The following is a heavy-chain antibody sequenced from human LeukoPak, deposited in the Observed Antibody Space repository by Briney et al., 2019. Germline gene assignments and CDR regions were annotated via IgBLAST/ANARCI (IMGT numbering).Heavy chain of an antibody. D-gene: IGHD3-9*01. CDR2: ISYDGSNK. CDR3: ARGALRYFDY. J-gene: IGHJ4*02. V-gene: IGHV3-30*03. CDR1: GFTFSSYG. Sequence: GRSLRLSCAASGFTFSSYGMHWVRQAPGKGLEWVAVISYDGSNKYYADSVKGRFTISRDNSKNTLYLQMNSLRAEDTAVYYCARGALRYFDYWGQGTLVTVSS.